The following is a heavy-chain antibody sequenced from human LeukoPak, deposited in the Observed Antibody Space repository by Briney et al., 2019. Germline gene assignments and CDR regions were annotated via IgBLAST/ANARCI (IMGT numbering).Heavy chain of an antibody. J-gene: IGHJ4*02. CDR2: ISYDGSNK. D-gene: IGHD2-21*02. CDR3: AKGGLHIVVVTALDY. Sequence: GRSLRLSCAASGFTFSSYGMHWARQAPGKGLEGVAVISYDGSNKYYADSVKGRFTISRDNSKNTLYLQMNSLRAEDTAVYYCAKGGLHIVVVTALDYWGQGTLVTVSS. CDR1: GFTFSSYG. V-gene: IGHV3-30*18.